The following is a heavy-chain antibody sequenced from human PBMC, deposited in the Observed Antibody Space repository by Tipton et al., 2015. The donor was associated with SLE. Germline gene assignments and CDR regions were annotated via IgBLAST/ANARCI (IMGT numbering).Heavy chain of an antibody. D-gene: IGHD6-13*01. V-gene: IGHV4-34*01. Sequence: TLSLTCAVYGGSFSGYYWSWIRQPPGKGLEWIGEINHSGSTNYNPSLKSRVTISVDTSKNQFSLKLSSVTAADTPVYYCARGLGSSGSFDYWGQGTLVTVSS. CDR3: ARGLGSSGSFDY. CDR1: GGSFSGYY. CDR2: INHSGST. J-gene: IGHJ4*02.